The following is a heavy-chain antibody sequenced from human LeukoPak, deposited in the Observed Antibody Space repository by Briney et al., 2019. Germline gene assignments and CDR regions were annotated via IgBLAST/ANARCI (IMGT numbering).Heavy chain of an antibody. CDR2: INPNSGGT. D-gene: IGHD4-23*01. V-gene: IGHV1-2*02. CDR1: GYTLTGYY. Sequence: ASVKVSCKATGYTLTGYYMHWVRQPPGQGLEWMGWINPNSGGTNYAQKFQGRVSMTRDTSITTAYMELSRLSSDDTAVYYCARHPGKVTNDWYFDLWGRGKLVTVSS. J-gene: IGHJ2*01. CDR3: ARHPGKVTNDWYFDL.